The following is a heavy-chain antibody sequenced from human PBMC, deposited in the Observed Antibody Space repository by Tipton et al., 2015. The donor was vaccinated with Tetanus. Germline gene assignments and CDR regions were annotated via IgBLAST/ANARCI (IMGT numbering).Heavy chain of an antibody. CDR3: ARVAYGDYGSVDY. V-gene: IGHV3-48*02. CDR1: GFTFSSHS. Sequence: SLRLSCAASGFTFSSHSMNWVRQAPGKGLEWVSYISSSSSTIYYAGSVKGRFTISRDNAKNSLYLQMNSLRDEDTAVYYCARVAYGDYGSVDYWGQGTLVTVSS. J-gene: IGHJ4*02. CDR2: ISSSSSTI. D-gene: IGHD4-17*01.